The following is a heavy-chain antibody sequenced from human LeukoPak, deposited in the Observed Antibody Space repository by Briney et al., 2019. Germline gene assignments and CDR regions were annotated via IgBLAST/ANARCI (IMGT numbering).Heavy chain of an antibody. CDR3: ARGVVSPRFFDYMDV. CDR1: AASTTDNNFY. D-gene: IGHD2-15*01. V-gene: IGHV4-4*07. Sequence: SETLSLTCTVSAASTTDNNFYWHWIRQPAGESPEWIGRIINGGRPNYHPSLKSRVTITMDTSTNQFSLKVNSVTAADTAIYYCARGVVSPRFFDYMDVWGKGTPVTVSS. J-gene: IGHJ6*03. CDR2: IINGGRP.